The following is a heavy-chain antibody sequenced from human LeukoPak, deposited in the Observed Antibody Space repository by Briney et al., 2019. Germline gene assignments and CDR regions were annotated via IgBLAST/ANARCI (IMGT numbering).Heavy chain of an antibody. CDR1: GFAFSSYE. CDR2: ISSSGSTI. V-gene: IGHV3-48*03. D-gene: IGHD3-10*02. J-gene: IGHJ6*04. Sequence: PGGSLRLSCAASGFAFSSYEMNWVRQAPGKGLEWVSYISSSGSTIYYADSVKGRFTVSRDNAKNSLYLQMNSLRAEDTAVYYCAELGITMIGGVWGKGTTVTISS. CDR3: AELGITMIGGV.